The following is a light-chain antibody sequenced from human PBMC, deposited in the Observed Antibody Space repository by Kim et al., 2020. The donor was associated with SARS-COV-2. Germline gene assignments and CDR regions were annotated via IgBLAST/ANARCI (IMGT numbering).Light chain of an antibody. CDR3: AVWDDSLKQGV. CDR2: SNN. Sequence: QLVLTQPPSASGTPGQRVTISCSGSSSNIGSNNVVWYQQLPGAAPNLLIYSNNQRPSGIPDRVSGSRSGTSASLAISGLQSGDEADYYCAVWDDSLKQGVFGGGTQLTVL. J-gene: IGLJ3*02. V-gene: IGLV1-44*01. CDR1: SSNIGSNN.